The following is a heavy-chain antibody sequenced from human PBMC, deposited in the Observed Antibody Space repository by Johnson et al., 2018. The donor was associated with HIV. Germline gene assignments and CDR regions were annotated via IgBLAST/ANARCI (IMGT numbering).Heavy chain of an antibody. J-gene: IGHJ3*02. V-gene: IGHV3-25*03. D-gene: IGHD6-6*01. Sequence: VQLVESGGGLAKPAWSPRLSCAASQFTFSSYYMNCVRQAPGNGLELVGQVNPNGGITYLIDSGKDRFSTSRDNAKNTLHLQMNSLKTEDTAVYYCARSKVMGSSSGAFDIWGQGTMVTVSS. CDR3: ARSKVMGSSSGAFDI. CDR1: QFTFSSYY. CDR2: VNPNGGIT.